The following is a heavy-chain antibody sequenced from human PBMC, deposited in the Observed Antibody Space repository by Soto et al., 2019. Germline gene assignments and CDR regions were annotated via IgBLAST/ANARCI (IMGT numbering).Heavy chain of an antibody. CDR2: IYHSGST. Sequence: SETLSLTCAVSGGSISSGGYSWSWIRQPPGKGLEWIGYIYHSGSTYYNPSLKSRVTISVDTSKNQFSLKLSSVTAADTAVYYCARVREPLTGGPWFDPWGQGTLVTVSS. CDR3: ARVREPLTGGPWFDP. CDR1: GGSISSGGYS. V-gene: IGHV4-30-2*01. J-gene: IGHJ5*02. D-gene: IGHD1-26*01.